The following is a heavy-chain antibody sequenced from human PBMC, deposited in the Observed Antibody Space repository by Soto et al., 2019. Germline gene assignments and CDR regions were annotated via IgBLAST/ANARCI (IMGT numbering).Heavy chain of an antibody. J-gene: IGHJ4*02. CDR3: AGMLYYDFCSGSGPFDY. CDR1: GFTVSSYW. Sequence: EVQLVESGGGLVQPGGALRLSCAASGFTVSSYWMSWVRQAPGKGLEWVANIKQDGSEKYYVDSVKGRFTISRDNAKNTLYLQMNSLRAEDTAVYYCAGMLYYDFCSGSGPFDYWGQGTLVTVSS. D-gene: IGHD3-3*01. CDR2: IKQDGSEK. V-gene: IGHV3-7*01.